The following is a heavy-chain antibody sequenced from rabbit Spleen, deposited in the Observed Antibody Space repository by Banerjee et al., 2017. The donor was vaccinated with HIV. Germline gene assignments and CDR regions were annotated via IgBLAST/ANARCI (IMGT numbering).Heavy chain of an antibody. V-gene: IGHV1S7*01. Sequence: QLKESGGGLVQPGGSLKLSCKASGFDFSGYYMSWVRQAPGKGLEWIGYIDPVFGNTYYASWVNGRCSISRENTQNTVYLQLNSLTAADTATYFCARDLDGVIGWNFGWWGQGTLVTVS. CDR3: ARDLDGVIGWNFGW. CDR2: IDPVFGNT. CDR1: GFDFSGYY. J-gene: IGHJ4*01. D-gene: IGHD1-1*01.